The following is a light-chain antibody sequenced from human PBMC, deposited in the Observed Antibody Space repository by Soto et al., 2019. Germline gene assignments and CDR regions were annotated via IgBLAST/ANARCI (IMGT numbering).Light chain of an antibody. V-gene: IGKV1-8*01. CDR3: QQYYRYPQA. J-gene: IGKJ1*01. Sequence: AIRITQSPSSFSASTGDRVTITCRAGQGISSYLAWYQQKQGKAPKLLIYAASTLQSGVPSRFSGSGSGTDVNINICCLQSEDFPTYDGQQYYRYPQAFGQGTKGEIK. CDR1: QGISSY. CDR2: AAS.